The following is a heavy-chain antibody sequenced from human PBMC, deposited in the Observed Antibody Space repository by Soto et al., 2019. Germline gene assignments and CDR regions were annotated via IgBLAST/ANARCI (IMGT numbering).Heavy chain of an antibody. Sequence: QVQLQESGPGLVKPSQSLSLTCTVSGGSISSGDYYWSWIRQPPGKGLEWIGYIHYTGSAYYNPSLRSRVTISVDTSKKQFSLRLSSVTAADTAVYYCARVTMILVVPPVGWFDPWGQGILVTVSS. CDR3: ARVTMILVVPPVGWFDP. CDR2: IHYTGSA. CDR1: GGSISSGDYY. V-gene: IGHV4-30-4*01. J-gene: IGHJ5*02. D-gene: IGHD3-22*01.